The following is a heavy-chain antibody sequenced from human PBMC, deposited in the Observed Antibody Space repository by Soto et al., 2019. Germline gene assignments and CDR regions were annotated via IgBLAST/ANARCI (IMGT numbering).Heavy chain of an antibody. D-gene: IGHD6-13*01. V-gene: IGHV4-34*01. CDR3: ARGPIAAAGTGWFDP. Sequence: SETLSLTCAVYGGSFSGYYWSWIRQPPGKGLEWIGEINHSGSTNYNPSLKSRVTISVDTSKNQFSLKLSSVTAADTAVYYCARGPIAAAGTGWFDPWGQGTLVT. CDR1: GGSFSGYY. CDR2: INHSGST. J-gene: IGHJ5*02.